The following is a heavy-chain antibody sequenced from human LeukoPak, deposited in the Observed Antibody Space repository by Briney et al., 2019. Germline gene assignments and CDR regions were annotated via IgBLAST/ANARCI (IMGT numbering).Heavy chain of an antibody. D-gene: IGHD2-15*01. CDR1: GFTFSSYG. V-gene: IGHV3-23*01. Sequence: GGSLRLSCVASGFTFSSYGMSWVRQAPGKGLEWVSTMSGSGGGTFYADSVKGRFTISRDNSKNTLYLQMNSLRAEDTAVYYCAKAAYWSSHIRNWFDPWGQGTLVTVSS. J-gene: IGHJ5*02. CDR2: MSGSGGGT. CDR3: AKAAYWSSHIRNWFDP.